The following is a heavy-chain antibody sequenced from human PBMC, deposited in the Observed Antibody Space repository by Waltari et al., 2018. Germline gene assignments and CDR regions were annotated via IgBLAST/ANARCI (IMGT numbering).Heavy chain of an antibody. Sequence: EAQLVDSGGTLVRRGGSLRPPCAAPGFGLGAHCMGWGRQARGKSLGGGASINQEGETDYVDSVKGRFTLSRDNAKNSLYLVLNTLGADDSGVYFCASDPTLFGIRQNYFDSWGQGTLVAVSS. D-gene: IGHD3-3*01. CDR2: INQEGET. J-gene: IGHJ4*02. V-gene: IGHV3-7*04. CDR3: ASDPTLFGIRQNYFDS. CDR1: GFGLGAHC.